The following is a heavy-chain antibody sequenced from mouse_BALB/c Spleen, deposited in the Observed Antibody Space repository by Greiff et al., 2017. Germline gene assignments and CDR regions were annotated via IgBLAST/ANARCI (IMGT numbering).Heavy chain of an antibody. Sequence: EVKVVESGGGLVKPGGSLKLSCAASGFTFSSYTMSWVRQTPEKRLEWVATISSGGSYTYYPDSVKGRFTISRDNAKNTLYLQMSSLKSEDTAMYYCTRDPGGNYYFDYWGQGTTLTVSS. CDR3: TRDPGGNYYFDY. V-gene: IGHV5-6-4*01. CDR2: ISSGGSYT. J-gene: IGHJ2*01. D-gene: IGHD2-1*01. CDR1: GFTFSSYT.